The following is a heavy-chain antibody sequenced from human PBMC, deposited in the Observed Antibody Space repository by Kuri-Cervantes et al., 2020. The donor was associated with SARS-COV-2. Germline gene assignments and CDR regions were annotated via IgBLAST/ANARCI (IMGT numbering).Heavy chain of an antibody. CDR2: IYTSGST. V-gene: IGHV4-61*02. CDR3: AREIVVVPAASIFYYYYYIDV. Sequence: SETLSLTCTVSGGSISSGSYYWSWIRQPAGKGLEWIGRIYTSGSTNYNPSLKSRVTISVDTSKNQFSLKLSSVTAADTAVYYCAREIVVVPAASIFYYYYYIDVWGKGTTVTVSS. CDR1: GGSISSGSYY. D-gene: IGHD2-2*01. J-gene: IGHJ6*03.